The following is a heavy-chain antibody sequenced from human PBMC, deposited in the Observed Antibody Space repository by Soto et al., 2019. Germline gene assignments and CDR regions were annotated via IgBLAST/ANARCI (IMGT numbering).Heavy chain of an antibody. D-gene: IGHD6-13*01. V-gene: IGHV4-59*01. Sequence: QLQLQESGPRLVKPSETLSLICTVSGGYISGYYWRWIRQPHGKGLEWIGFVYESATSYNTSLTRRVTLSIATTNTQFSLTLSSVTAAHTAVYYCSMQLEAAGSSSYDIWGQGIMVTVSS. CDR1: GGYISGYY. CDR2: VYESAT. J-gene: IGHJ3*02. CDR3: SMQLEAAGSSSYDI.